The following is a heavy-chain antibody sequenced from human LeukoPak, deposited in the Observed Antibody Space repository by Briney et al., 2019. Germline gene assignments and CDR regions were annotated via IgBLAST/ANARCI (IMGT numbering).Heavy chain of an antibody. J-gene: IGHJ5*02. CDR1: HYSISSDFY. CDR2: TYHSGST. D-gene: IGHD3-22*01. Sequence: SETLSLTCAVSHYSISSDFYWGWIRQPPGTGLEWIGSTYHSGSTYYNPSLRSRVTILVDTSKNQFSLKLSSVTAADTAVYYCARHGNYYDTSQSDPWGQGTLVTVSS. CDR3: ARHGNYYDTSQSDP. V-gene: IGHV4-38-2*01.